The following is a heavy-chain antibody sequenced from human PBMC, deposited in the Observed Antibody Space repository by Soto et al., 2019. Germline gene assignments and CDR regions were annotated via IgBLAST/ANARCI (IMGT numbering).Heavy chain of an antibody. Sequence: EVQLVESGGGLVQPGGSLRLSCAASGFSFSSYEMNWVRQAPGKGLEWVSYISSSGSTIYYADSVKGRFTISRDNAKNSLYLQMNSLRAEDTAVYYCARGLLQIIRGYYGSGSYYRGGGYRPDAFDIWGQGTMVTVSS. V-gene: IGHV3-48*03. CDR3: ARGLLQIIRGYYGSGSYYRGGGYRPDAFDI. CDR2: ISSSGSTI. J-gene: IGHJ3*02. CDR1: GFSFSSYE. D-gene: IGHD3-10*01.